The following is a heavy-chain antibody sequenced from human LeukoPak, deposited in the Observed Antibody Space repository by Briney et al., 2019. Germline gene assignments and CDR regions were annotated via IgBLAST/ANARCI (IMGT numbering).Heavy chain of an antibody. CDR1: GFIFRDHA. CDR2: IGSDGTKQ. CDR3: ARQMTSTRLFDS. V-gene: IGHV3-30*04. J-gene: IGHJ4*02. D-gene: IGHD5/OR15-5a*01. Sequence: GRSLRLSCVASGFIFRDHAFHWVRQSPDKGLEWVALIGSDGTKQYYADSVQGRFTVSRENSKNTLFLQMNTVRADDTAVYFCARQMTSTRLFDSWGQGTLVTVSS.